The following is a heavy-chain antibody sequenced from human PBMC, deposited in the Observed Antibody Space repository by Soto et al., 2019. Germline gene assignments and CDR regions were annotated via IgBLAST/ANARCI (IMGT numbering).Heavy chain of an antibody. CDR2: ISPFNGHT. CDR3: ARDAGGGSYLAY. J-gene: IGHJ4*02. D-gene: IGHD1-26*01. Sequence: QVQLVQSGGEVKRPGASVKVSCKPSGYTFTNYVIDWVRQAPGQGLEWMGWISPFNGHTKYAQKFQGRVTLTTDTSTSTAYMELTSLRFDDTAVYSCARDAGGGSYLAYWGQETLVTVSS. CDR1: GYTFTNYV. V-gene: IGHV1-18*01.